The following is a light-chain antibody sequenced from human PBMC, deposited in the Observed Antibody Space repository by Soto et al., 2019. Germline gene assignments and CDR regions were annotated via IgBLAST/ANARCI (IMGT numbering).Light chain of an antibody. CDR3: QQYNSYPLT. Sequence: DIQMTQSPSTLSTSAGDRVTITCRASQSINTWLAWYQQKPGKAPKLLIYKASSLESGVPSRFSGSGSGTEFTLTISSLQPDDFATYYCQQYNSYPLTFGGGTKVDIK. J-gene: IGKJ4*01. CDR1: QSINTW. V-gene: IGKV1-5*03. CDR2: KAS.